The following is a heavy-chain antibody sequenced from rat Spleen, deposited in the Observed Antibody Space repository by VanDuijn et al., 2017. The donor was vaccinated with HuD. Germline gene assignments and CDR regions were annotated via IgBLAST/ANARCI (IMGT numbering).Heavy chain of an antibody. CDR1: GFTFSNYY. J-gene: IGHJ4*01. CDR2: ISTGGGST. CDR3: TKGPSSFYYVMDA. Sequence: EVQLVESGGGLVQPGRSMKVSCAASGFTFSNYYMAWVRQAPTKGLEWVAYISTGGGSTYYRDSVKGRFTISRDNAKSTLYLQMDSLRSEDTATYYCTKGPSSFYYVMDAWGQGASVTVSS. D-gene: IGHD1-2*01. V-gene: IGHV5-27*01.